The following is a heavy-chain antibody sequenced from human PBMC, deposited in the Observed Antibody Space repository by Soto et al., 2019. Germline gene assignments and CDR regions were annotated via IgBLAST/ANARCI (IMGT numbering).Heavy chain of an antibody. CDR2: MNPNSGNT. CDR1: GYTFTSYD. CDR3: ARSHPLTAPSTPRRFSY. V-gene: IGHV1-8*01. D-gene: IGHD6-25*01. Sequence: GASVKVSCKASGYTFTSYDINWVRQATGQGLEWMGWMNPNSGNTGYAQKFQGRVTMTRNTSISTAYMELSSLRSEDTAVYYCARSHPLTAPSTPRRFSYWGQGTLVTVSS. J-gene: IGHJ4*02.